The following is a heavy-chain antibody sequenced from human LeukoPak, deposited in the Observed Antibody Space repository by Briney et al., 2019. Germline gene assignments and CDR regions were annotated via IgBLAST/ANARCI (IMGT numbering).Heavy chain of an antibody. CDR2: INHSGST. CDR3: AFGAAAFDY. D-gene: IGHD6-13*01. CDR1: GGSFSGYY. V-gene: IGHV4-34*01. J-gene: IGHJ4*02. Sequence: SETLSLACAVYGGSFSGYYWSWIRQPPGKGLEWIGEINHSGSTNYNPSLKSRVTISVDTSKNQFPLKLSSVTAADTAVYYCAFGAAAFDYWGQGTLVTVSS.